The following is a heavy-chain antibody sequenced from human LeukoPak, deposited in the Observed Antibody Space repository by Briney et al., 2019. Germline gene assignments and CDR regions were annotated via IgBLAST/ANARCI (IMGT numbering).Heavy chain of an antibody. CDR2: ISGSGGST. CDR1: GFTFSSYG. CDR3: AKEGGYSYGYSDY. V-gene: IGHV3-23*01. J-gene: IGHJ4*02. Sequence: GGSLRLSCAASGFTFSSYGMSWVRQAPGKGLEWVSAISGSGGSTYYADSVKGRFTISRDNSKNTLYLQMNSLRAEDMAVYYCAKEGGYSYGYSDYWGQGTLVTVSS. D-gene: IGHD5-18*01.